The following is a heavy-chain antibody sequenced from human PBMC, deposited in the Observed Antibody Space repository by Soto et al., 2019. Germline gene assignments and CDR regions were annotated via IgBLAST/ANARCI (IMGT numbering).Heavy chain of an antibody. Sequence: EVQLVESGGGLVQPGGSLRLSCAASGFSFSTYDMNWVRQAPGKGLEWVSYISSGGQTIKYTDSVKGRFTISRDNAKNTLYLPMSGLRDEDTGVSYCARDPQRGYSGMDVWGQGTTVTVSS. J-gene: IGHJ6*02. CDR3: ARDPQRGYSGMDV. CDR1: GFSFSTYD. D-gene: IGHD2-2*01. CDR2: ISSGGQTI. V-gene: IGHV3-48*02.